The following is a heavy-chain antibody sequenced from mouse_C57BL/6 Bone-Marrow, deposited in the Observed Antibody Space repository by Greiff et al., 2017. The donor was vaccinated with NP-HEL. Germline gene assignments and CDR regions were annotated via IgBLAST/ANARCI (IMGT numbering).Heavy chain of an antibody. D-gene: IGHD2-5*01. V-gene: IGHV2-2*01. CDR1: GFSLTSYG. J-gene: IGHJ3*01. CDR2: IWSGGST. Sequence: QVQLKESGPGLVQPSQSLSITCTVSGFSLTSYGVHWVRQSPGKGLEWLGVIWSGGSTDYNAAFISRLSISKDNSKSQVFFKMNSLQADDTAIYYCAIAAYYSNCSFAYWGQGTLVTVSA. CDR3: AIAAYYSNCSFAY.